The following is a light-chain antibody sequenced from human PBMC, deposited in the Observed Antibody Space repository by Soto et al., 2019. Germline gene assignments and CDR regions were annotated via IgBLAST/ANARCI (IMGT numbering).Light chain of an antibody. CDR3: SSYTSSSTLA. Sequence: QSALTQPASVSGSPGQSITISCTGTSSDVGGYNYVSWYQQHPGKAPKLMIYDVSNRPPGVSNRFSGSKSGNTASLTISGLQAEDEADYYCSSYTSSSTLAFGGGTQLTVL. CDR2: DVS. V-gene: IGLV2-14*01. J-gene: IGLJ3*02. CDR1: SSDVGGYNY.